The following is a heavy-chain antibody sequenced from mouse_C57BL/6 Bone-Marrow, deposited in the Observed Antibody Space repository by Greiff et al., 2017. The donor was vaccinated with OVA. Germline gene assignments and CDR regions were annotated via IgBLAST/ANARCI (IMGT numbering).Heavy chain of an antibody. CDR2: IRNGGGST. CDR3: ARWDYYWYFDV. D-gene: IGHD2-4*01. V-gene: IGHV5-12*01. CDR1: GFTFSDYY. Sequence: EVMLVESGGGLVQPGGSLKLSCAASGFTFSDYYMYWVRQTPEKRLEWVAYIRNGGGSTYYPDTVKGRFTISRDNAKNTLYLQMSRLKSEDTAMYYCARWDYYWYFDVWGTGTTVTVSS. J-gene: IGHJ1*03.